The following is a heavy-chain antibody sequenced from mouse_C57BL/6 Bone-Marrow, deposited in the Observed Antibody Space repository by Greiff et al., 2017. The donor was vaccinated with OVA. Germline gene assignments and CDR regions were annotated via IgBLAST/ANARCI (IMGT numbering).Heavy chain of an antibody. CDR2: IDPSDSYT. CDR1: GYTFTSYW. J-gene: IGHJ3*01. CDR3: ARPDYSNYVAY. Sequence: QVQLKQPGAELVKPGASVKLSCKASGYTFTSYWMQWVKQRPGQGLEWIGEIDPSDSYTNYNQKFKGKATLTVDTSSSTAYMQLSSLTSEDSAVYYCARPDYSNYVAYWGQGTLVTVSA. V-gene: IGHV1-50*01. D-gene: IGHD2-5*01.